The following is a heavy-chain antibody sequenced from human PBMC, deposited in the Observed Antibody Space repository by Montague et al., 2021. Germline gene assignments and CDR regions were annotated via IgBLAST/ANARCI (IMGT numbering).Heavy chain of an antibody. Sequence: SLRLSCAASGFTVRSNYMSWVRQAPGKGLEWVSIIYSDDSTYYADSVKGRFTIFRDNSKNKLYLQINSLRAEDTAVFYCARGGWQLSFDYWGQGTLVTVSS. D-gene: IGHD6-13*01. CDR1: GFTVRSNY. J-gene: IGHJ4*02. CDR3: ARGGWQLSFDY. V-gene: IGHV3-66*01. CDR2: IYSDDST.